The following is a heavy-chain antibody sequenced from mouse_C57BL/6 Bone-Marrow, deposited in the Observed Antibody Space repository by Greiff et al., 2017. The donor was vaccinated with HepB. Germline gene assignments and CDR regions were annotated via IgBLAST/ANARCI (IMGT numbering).Heavy chain of an antibody. CDR2: ISDGGSYT. D-gene: IGHD1-1*01. CDR3: ARVDGSRGNFDY. Sequence: DVQLVESGGGLVKPGGSLKLSCAASGFTFSSYAMSWVRQTPEKRLEWVATISDGGSYTYYPDNVKGRFTISRDNAKNNLYLQMSHLKSEDTAMYYCARVDGSRGNFDYWGQGTTLTVSS. CDR1: GFTFSSYA. V-gene: IGHV5-4*01. J-gene: IGHJ2*01.